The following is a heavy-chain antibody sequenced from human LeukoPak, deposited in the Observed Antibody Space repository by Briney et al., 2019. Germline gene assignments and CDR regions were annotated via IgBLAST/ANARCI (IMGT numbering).Heavy chain of an antibody. Sequence: GGSLRLSCAAAGFTLSSYAMSWVRQAPGKGLEWVSAISGSGGSTYYADSVKGRFTISRDNSKNTLYLQMNSLRAEDTAVYYCAKDLCSSTSCSYFDYWGQGTLVTVSS. J-gene: IGHJ4*02. D-gene: IGHD2-2*01. V-gene: IGHV3-23*01. CDR3: AKDLCSSTSCSYFDY. CDR2: ISGSGGST. CDR1: GFTLSSYA.